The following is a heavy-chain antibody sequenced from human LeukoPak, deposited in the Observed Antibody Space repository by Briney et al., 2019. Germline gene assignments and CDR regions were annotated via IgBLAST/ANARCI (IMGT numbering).Heavy chain of an antibody. CDR2: INPNSGGT. CDR3: ARDRGYSGYDFIDY. J-gene: IGHJ4*02. Sequence: PSVKVSCKASGYTFTNYGISWVRQAPGQGLEWMGWINPNSGGTNYAQKFQGRVTMTRDTSISTAYMELSRLRSDDTAVYYCARDRGYSGYDFIDYWGQGTLVTVSS. V-gene: IGHV1-2*02. CDR1: GYTFTNYG. D-gene: IGHD5-12*01.